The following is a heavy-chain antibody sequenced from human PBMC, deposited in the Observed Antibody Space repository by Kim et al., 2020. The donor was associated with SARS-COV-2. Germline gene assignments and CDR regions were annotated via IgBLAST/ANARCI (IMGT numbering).Heavy chain of an antibody. V-gene: IGHV3-33*01. Sequence: GGSLRLSCAASGFTFSSYVMHWVRQAPGKGLEWVAVIWYDGSNKYYADSVKGRFTISRDNSKNTLYLQMNSLRAEDTAVYYCARDMGIAAAGPGGDYWGQGTLVTVSS. D-gene: IGHD6-13*01. J-gene: IGHJ4*02. CDR2: IWYDGSNK. CDR1: GFTFSSYV. CDR3: ARDMGIAAAGPGGDY.